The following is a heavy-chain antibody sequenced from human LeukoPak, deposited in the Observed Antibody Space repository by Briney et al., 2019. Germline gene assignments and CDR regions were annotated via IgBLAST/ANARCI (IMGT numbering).Heavy chain of an antibody. CDR1: GGSISSYY. J-gene: IGHJ6*03. D-gene: IGHD1-26*01. V-gene: IGHV4-59*12. CDR2: IYYSGST. Sequence: SETLSLTCTVSGGSISSYYWSWIRQPPGKGLEWIGYIYYSGSTNYNPSLKSRVTISVDTSKNQFSLKLSFVTAADTAVYYCARETRVGAARYYYYYMDVWGKGTTVTISS. CDR3: ARETRVGAARYYYYYMDV.